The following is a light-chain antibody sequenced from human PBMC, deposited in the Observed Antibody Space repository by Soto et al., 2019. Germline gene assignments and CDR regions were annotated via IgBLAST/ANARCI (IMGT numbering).Light chain of an antibody. CDR3: QQYDSSPWT. V-gene: IGKV3-20*01. CDR1: QSVSSSY. J-gene: IGKJ1*01. CDR2: DTS. Sequence: IVFTQSACTLSLSPGERATLSCRASQSVSSSYLAWYQQTPGQAPRLLVYDTSYRATGVPDRFSGSGSGTDFTLTISRLEPEDSAVYYCQQYDSSPWTFGQGTKVDIK.